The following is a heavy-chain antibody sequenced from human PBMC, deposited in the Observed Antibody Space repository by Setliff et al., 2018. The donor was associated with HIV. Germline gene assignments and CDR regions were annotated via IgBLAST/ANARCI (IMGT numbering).Heavy chain of an antibody. V-gene: IGHV3-48*02. J-gene: IGHJ6*03. CDR1: GFTFSTYS. CDR2: ISSSSSTI. Sequence: PGGSLRLSCAVSGFTFSTYSMNWVRQAPGKGLEWVSYISSSSSTIYYADSVKGRFTISRDNAKNSLYLQMNSLRDDDTAVYYCARESGYTGGWGYGATYNYYMDVWGKGTTVTVSS. D-gene: IGHD6-19*01. CDR3: ARESGYTGGWGYGATYNYYMDV.